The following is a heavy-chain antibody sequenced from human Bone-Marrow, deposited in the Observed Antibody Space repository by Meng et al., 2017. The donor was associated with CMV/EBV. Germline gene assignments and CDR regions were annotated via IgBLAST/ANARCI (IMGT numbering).Heavy chain of an antibody. CDR2: INHSGST. V-gene: IGHV4-34*01. J-gene: IGHJ6*02. D-gene: IGHD2-2*01. CDR3: ARGRGGYCSSWWGCDGPYGMDF. CDR1: GGSFSGYY. Sequence: SETLSLTCAVYGGSFSGYYWSWIRQPPGKGLEWIGEINHSGSTNYNPSLKSRVTISVDTSKNQFSLKVSSVTAADTAVYYCARGRGGYCSSWWGCDGPYGMDFWGQGTTVTVSS.